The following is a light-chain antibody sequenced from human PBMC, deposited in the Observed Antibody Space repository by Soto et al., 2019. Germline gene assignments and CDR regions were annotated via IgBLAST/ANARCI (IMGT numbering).Light chain of an antibody. CDR2: EVS. CDR1: SSDVGGYNY. J-gene: IGLJ3*02. V-gene: IGLV2-14*01. Sequence: QSALTQPASVSGSPGQSIAISCTGTSSDVGGYNYVSWYQQHPGKAPKLMIYEVSYRPSGVSNRFSGSKSDTTASLTISGLQAEDEADYYCNSYTSSSTWVFGGGTKLTVL. CDR3: NSYTSSSTWV.